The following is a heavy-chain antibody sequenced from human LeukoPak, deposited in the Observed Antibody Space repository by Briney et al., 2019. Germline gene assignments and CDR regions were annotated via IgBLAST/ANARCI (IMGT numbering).Heavy chain of an antibody. D-gene: IGHD5-24*01. CDR1: GGSISSSYW. CDR2: IYHSGST. V-gene: IGHV4-4*02. CDR3: ARDVEDGYNAAHLDY. Sequence: PSGTLSLTCGVSGGSISSSYWWSWVRQPPGKGLEWIGEIYHSGSTNYNPSLKSRVTISMDKSKNQFSLNLSSVTAADTAVYYCARDVEDGYNAAHLDYWGQGTLVTVSS. J-gene: IGHJ4*02.